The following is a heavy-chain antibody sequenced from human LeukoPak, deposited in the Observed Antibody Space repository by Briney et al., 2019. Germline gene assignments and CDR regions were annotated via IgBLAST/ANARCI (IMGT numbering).Heavy chain of an antibody. J-gene: IGHJ4*02. V-gene: IGHV1-2*02. Sequence: EASVKVSCKASGYTFTGYYMHWVRQAPGQGLEWMGWINPNSGGTNYAQKFQGRVTMTRDTSISTAYMELSRLRSDDTAVYYCASEKGSSSSGIDYWGQGTLVTVSS. D-gene: IGHD6-6*01. CDR3: ASEKGSSSSGIDY. CDR2: INPNSGGT. CDR1: GYTFTGYY.